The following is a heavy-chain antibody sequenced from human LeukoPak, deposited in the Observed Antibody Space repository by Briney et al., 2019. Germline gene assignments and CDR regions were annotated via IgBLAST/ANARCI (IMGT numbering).Heavy chain of an antibody. Sequence: GGSLRLSCAVSGFTFSSYWMHWVRQAPGKGLVWVSRINSDGSSTSYADSVKGRFTISRDNAKNTLYLQMNSLRAEDTAVYYCARRGDGYNNGMDVWGQGTTVTVSS. V-gene: IGHV3-74*01. CDR3: ARRGDGYNNGMDV. CDR2: INSDGSST. J-gene: IGHJ6*02. CDR1: GFTFSSYW. D-gene: IGHD5-24*01.